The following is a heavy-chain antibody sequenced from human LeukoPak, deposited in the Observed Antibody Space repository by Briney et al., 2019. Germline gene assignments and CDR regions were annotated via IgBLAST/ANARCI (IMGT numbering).Heavy chain of an antibody. Sequence: GGSLRLSCAASGFTFSGSAMHWVRQASGKGLEWVGRIRSKANSYATAYAASVKGRFTISRDDSKNTAYLQMNSLKTEDTAVYYCTRQTGGYYGVDVWGQGTTVTVSS. V-gene: IGHV3-73*01. D-gene: IGHD3-16*01. CDR2: IRSKANSYAT. CDR3: TRQTGGYYGVDV. CDR1: GFTFSGSA. J-gene: IGHJ6*02.